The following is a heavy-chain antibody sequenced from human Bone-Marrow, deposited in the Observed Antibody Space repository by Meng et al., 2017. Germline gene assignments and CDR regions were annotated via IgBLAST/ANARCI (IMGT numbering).Heavy chain of an antibody. CDR2: IYYSGRT. Sequence: SETLSLTCTVSGGSISSSSYYWGWIREHPGKGREWIGSIYYSGRTYYNPSLKSRVTISVDTSKNQFSLKLSSVSAADTAVYYCARYCSGGSCYGAFDIWGQGTMVTVSS. CDR1: GGSISSSSYY. CDR3: ARYCSGGSCYGAFDI. D-gene: IGHD2-15*01. J-gene: IGHJ3*02. V-gene: IGHV4-39*07.